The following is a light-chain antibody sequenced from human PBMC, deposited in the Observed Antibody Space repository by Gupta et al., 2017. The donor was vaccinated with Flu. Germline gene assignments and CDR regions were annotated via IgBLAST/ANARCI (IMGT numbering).Light chain of an antibody. V-gene: IGLV2-8*01. CDR2: EVT. Sequence: SALSQPPSASGSPGQSVTISCTGTSSDVGGFNYVSWYQQHPGRAPKLIIYEVTNRPSGVPDRFSGSKSGITASLTVSGLQAEEEADYYCSSYAGANKRVFGTGTKVTVL. J-gene: IGLJ1*01. CDR3: SSYAGANKRV. CDR1: SSDVGGFNY.